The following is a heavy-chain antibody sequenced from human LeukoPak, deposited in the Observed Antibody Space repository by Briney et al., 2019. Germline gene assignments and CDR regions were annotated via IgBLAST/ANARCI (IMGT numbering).Heavy chain of an antibody. Sequence: PGGSLRLSRAASGFTFSSYAMSWVRQAPGKGLEWDSVISGSGDSTNYADSVKGRFTISRDNSRNTLFLQINSLRDEDTAVYYCAKPIVVVNQDWYFDLWGRGTLVTVSS. CDR3: AKPIVVVNQDWYFDL. CDR2: ISGSGDST. V-gene: IGHV3-23*01. CDR1: GFTFSSYA. D-gene: IGHD2-21*01. J-gene: IGHJ2*01.